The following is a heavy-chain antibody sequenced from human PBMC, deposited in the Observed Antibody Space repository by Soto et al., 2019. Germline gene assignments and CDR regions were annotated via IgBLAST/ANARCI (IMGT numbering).Heavy chain of an antibody. D-gene: IGHD2-8*01. Sequence: QVQLQESGPGLVKPSQTLSLTCTVSGGSISSGDYYWSWIRQPPGKGLEWIGYIYYSGSTYYNPSLYRRVTISVDTSKNQFSLKLSSVAAADTAVYYCARVIVLIVYAAHFDYWGQGTLVTVSS. V-gene: IGHV4-30-4*01. CDR3: ARVIVLIVYAAHFDY. CDR2: IYYSGST. CDR1: GGSISSGDYY. J-gene: IGHJ4*02.